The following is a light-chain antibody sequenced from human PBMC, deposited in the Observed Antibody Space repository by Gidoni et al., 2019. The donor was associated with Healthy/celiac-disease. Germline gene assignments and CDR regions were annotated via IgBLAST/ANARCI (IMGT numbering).Light chain of an antibody. Sequence: IQFTQSPSSLSASVGDRVTITFRASQGISSYLAWYQQKPGKAPKLLIYAASTLQSGVPSRFSGSGSGTDFTLTISSLQPEDFATYYCQQLNSYPVTFGKGTRLEIK. CDR3: QQLNSYPVT. V-gene: IGKV1-9*01. J-gene: IGKJ5*01. CDR2: AAS. CDR1: QGISSY.